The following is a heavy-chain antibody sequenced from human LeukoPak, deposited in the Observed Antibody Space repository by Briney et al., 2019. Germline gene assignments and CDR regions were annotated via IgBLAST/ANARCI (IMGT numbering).Heavy chain of an antibody. J-gene: IGHJ4*02. D-gene: IGHD4-11*01. CDR2: INPKSGGT. CDR1: GYTFTGYD. V-gene: IGHV1-2*02. Sequence: ASVKVSCKASGYTFTGYDIYWVRQAPGQGLEWMGWINPKSGGTDYTQKFQGRVTMTRDTSISTAYMELSRLRSDDTAVYYCARDYSRYFDFWGQGTLVTVSS. CDR3: ARDYSRYFDF.